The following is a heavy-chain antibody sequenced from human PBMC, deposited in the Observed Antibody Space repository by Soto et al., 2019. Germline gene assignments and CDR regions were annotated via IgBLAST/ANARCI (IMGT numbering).Heavy chain of an antibody. CDR1: GDSVSSNSAA. CDR3: ARDRLGSSGYNLEAFDT. D-gene: IGHD3-22*01. Sequence: SQTLSLTCAISGDSVSSNSAAWSWIRQSPSRGLEWLGRTYYRSKWYNDYAVSVKSRITINPDTSKNQFSLQLKSVTPEDTAVYYFARDRLGSSGYNLEAFDTWGHWTMVTVS. CDR2: TYYRSKWYN. J-gene: IGHJ3*02. V-gene: IGHV6-1*01.